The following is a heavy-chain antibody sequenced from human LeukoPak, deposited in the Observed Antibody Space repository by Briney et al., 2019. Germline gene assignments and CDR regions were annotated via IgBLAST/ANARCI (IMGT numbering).Heavy chain of an antibody. CDR3: AKDSDIVVVVAAIELDY. J-gene: IGHJ4*02. CDR1: GFTFSDYY. D-gene: IGHD2-15*01. CDR2: ISGSGGST. V-gene: IGHV3-23*01. Sequence: GGSLRLSCAASGFTFSDYYMSWVRQAPGKGLEWVSAISGSGGSTYYADSVKGRFTISRDNSKNTLYLQMNSLRAEDTAVYYCAKDSDIVVVVAAIELDYWGQGTLVTVSS.